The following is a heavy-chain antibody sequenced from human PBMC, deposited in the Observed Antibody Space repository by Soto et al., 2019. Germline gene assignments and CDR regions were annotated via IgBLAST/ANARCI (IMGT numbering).Heavy chain of an antibody. CDR3: ARDLYSSSWGKKYYYYYYMDV. D-gene: IGHD6-13*01. Sequence: GGSLRLSCAASGFTFSDYYMSWIRQAPGKGLEWVSYISSSGSTIYYADSVKGRFTISRDNAKNSLYLQMNSLRAEDTAVYYCARDLYSSSWGKKYYYYYYMDVWGKGTTVTVSS. CDR1: GFTFSDYY. CDR2: ISSSGSTI. V-gene: IGHV3-11*01. J-gene: IGHJ6*03.